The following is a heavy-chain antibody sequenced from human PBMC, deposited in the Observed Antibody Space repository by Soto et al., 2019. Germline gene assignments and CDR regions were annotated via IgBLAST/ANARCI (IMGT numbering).Heavy chain of an antibody. J-gene: IGHJ6*02. CDR1: GFTFSRYA. Sequence: SLRLSCAGSGFTFSRYAMNWVRQAPGRGLEWVSIISSRGDRTSYAESVKGRFTISRDDSKNTLFLHMNSLGAEDTAVYYCAKETGYSYGFQPNALDVWGPGTKATVYS. CDR2: ISSRGDRT. D-gene: IGHD5-18*01. V-gene: IGHV3-23*01. CDR3: AKETGYSYGFQPNALDV.